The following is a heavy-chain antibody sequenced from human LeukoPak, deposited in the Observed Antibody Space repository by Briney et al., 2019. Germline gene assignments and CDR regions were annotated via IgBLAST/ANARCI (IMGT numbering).Heavy chain of an antibody. Sequence: GGSLRLSCAASGFTFSSYGMHWVRQAPGKGLEWVAVISYDGSNKYYADSVKGRFTISRDNSKNTLYLQMNSLRAEDTAVYYCAKDIANSGSYYVHLPDYWGQGTLVTVSS. CDR2: ISYDGSNK. V-gene: IGHV3-30*18. CDR3: AKDIANSGSYYVHLPDY. CDR1: GFTFSSYG. D-gene: IGHD1-26*01. J-gene: IGHJ4*02.